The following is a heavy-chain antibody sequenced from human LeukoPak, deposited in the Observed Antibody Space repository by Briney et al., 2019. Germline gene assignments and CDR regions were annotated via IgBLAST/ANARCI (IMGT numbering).Heavy chain of an antibody. V-gene: IGHV5-51*01. CDR1: GYSFTSYW. Sequence: GESLKISCKGSGYSFTSYWIGWVRQMPGKGLEWMGIIYPGDSDTRYSPSFQGQVTISADKSISTAYLQWSSLKASDTAMYYCARQGSGYCSSTSCRLGWFDPWGQGTLVTVSS. J-gene: IGHJ5*02. CDR2: IYPGDSDT. D-gene: IGHD2-2*01. CDR3: ARQGSGYCSSTSCRLGWFDP.